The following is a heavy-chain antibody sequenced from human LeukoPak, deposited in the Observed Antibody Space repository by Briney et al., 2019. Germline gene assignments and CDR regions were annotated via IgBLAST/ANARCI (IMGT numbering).Heavy chain of an antibody. CDR1: GGSISSYY. D-gene: IGHD3-9*01. J-gene: IGHJ6*03. V-gene: IGHV4-59*01. CDR2: IYYSGST. CDR3: ARDHPHYDILSPPPGTQIYYYYMDV. Sequence: SETLFLTCTVSGGSISSYYWSWIRQPPGKGLEWIGYIYYSGSTNYNPSLKSRVTISVDTSKNQFSLKLSSVTAADTAVYYCARDHPHYDILSPPPGTQIYYYYMDVWGKGTTVTVSS.